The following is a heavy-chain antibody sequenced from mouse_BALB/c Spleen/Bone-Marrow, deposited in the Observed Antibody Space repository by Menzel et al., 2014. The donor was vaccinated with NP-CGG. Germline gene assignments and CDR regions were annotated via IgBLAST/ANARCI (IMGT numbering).Heavy chain of an antibody. D-gene: IGHD2-10*01. CDR1: GFSLTSYG. CDR3: AIAYFGNYNYYFDY. V-gene: IGHV2-9*02. Sequence: VKLVESGPGLVAPSQSLSITCTVSGFSLTSYGVHWVRQPPGKGLEWLGIIWAGGSTNYNSALMSGLSISKDNSKSQVFLKMNSLQTDDTAMYFCAIAYFGNYNYYFDYWGQGTTLTVSS. J-gene: IGHJ2*01. CDR2: IWAGGST.